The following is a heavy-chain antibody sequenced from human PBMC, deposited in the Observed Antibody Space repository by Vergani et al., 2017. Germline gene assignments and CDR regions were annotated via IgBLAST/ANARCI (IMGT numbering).Heavy chain of an antibody. V-gene: IGHV3-23*01. CDR3: AREDLGAFDI. CDR2: LSGSGGST. J-gene: IGHJ3*02. D-gene: IGHD3-16*01. Sequence: EVQLLESGGGLVQPGGSLRLSCAASGFTFSSYAMTWVRQAPGKGLEWVSTLSGSGGSTYYADYVKGRFTISRDNSKNSLYLQMNSLRADDTAVYYCAREDLGAFDIWGQGTMVTVSS. CDR1: GFTFSSYA.